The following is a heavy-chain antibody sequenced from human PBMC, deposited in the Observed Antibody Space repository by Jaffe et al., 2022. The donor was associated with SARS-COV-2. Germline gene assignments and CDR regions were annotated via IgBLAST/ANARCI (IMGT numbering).Heavy chain of an antibody. V-gene: IGHV3-11*01. CDR1: GFTFSDYY. CDR3: ARDRALGHYHYDGSGYFDY. Sequence: QVQLVESGGGLVKPGGSLRLSCAASGFTFSDYYMSWIRQAPGKGLEWVSYINTRGSTIYYTDSVKGRFTISRDNAKNSLYLQMNSLRAEDTAMYYCARDRALGHYHYDGSGYFDYWGQGTLVTVSS. J-gene: IGHJ4*02. CDR2: INTRGSTI. D-gene: IGHD3-22*01.